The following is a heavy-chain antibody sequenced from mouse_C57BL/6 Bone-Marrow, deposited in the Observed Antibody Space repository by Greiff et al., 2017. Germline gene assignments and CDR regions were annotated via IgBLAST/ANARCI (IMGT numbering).Heavy chain of an antibody. D-gene: IGHD2-4*01. CDR3: ARDGYDYDY. Sequence: DVMLVESGGGLVKPGGSLKLSCAASGFTFSSYAMSWVRQTPEKRLEWVATISDGGSYTYYPDNVKGRFTTSRDNAKNNLYLQMSHLKSEDTAMYYCARDGYDYDYWGQGTTLTVSS. CDR2: ISDGGSYT. CDR1: GFTFSSYA. V-gene: IGHV5-4*01. J-gene: IGHJ2*01.